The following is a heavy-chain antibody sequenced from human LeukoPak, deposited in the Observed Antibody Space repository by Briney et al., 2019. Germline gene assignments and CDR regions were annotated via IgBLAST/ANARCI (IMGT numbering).Heavy chain of an antibody. CDR2: ISNSGGTT. D-gene: IGHD3-16*01. V-gene: IGHV3-23*01. CDR3: AKGGRVGDPYYYYMDV. J-gene: IGHJ6*03. CDR1: GFTLTNYA. Sequence: GGSPRLSCAASGFTLTNYAMSWVRQAPGKGLEWVSAISNSGGTTYYADSVKGRFTISRDNTKNTLYLQMNSLTAEDTALYYCAKGGRVGDPYYYYMDVWGKGSTVTVSS.